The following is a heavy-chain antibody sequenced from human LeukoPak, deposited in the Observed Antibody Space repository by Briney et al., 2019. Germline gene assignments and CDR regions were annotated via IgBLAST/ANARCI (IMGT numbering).Heavy chain of an antibody. J-gene: IGHJ2*01. Sequence: SVKVSCKASGGTFSSYAISWGRQAPGQGLEWRVGIIPIFGTANYAQKFQGRVTITTDESTSTAYMELSSLRSEDTAVYYCARARKKYYYDSSGYFRWYFDLWGRGTLVTVSS. CDR1: GGTFSSYA. CDR2: IIPIFGTA. D-gene: IGHD3-22*01. V-gene: IGHV1-69*05. CDR3: ARARKKYYYDSSGYFRWYFDL.